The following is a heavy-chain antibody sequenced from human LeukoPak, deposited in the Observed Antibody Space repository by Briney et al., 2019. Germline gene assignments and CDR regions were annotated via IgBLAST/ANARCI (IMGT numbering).Heavy chain of an antibody. CDR1: GSTFSNYA. D-gene: IGHD2/OR15-2a*01. J-gene: IGHJ6*02. CDR2: ISNSGAGT. CDR3: ARDSMLDSYYYGMAV. Sequence: GGSLRLSCAASGSTFSNYAMSWVRQAPGKGLEWVSTISNSGAGTYYADSVKGRFTISRDNSKNTLYLQMDSLRVEDTAIYYCARDSMLDSYYYGMAVWGQGTTVTVSS. V-gene: IGHV3-23*01.